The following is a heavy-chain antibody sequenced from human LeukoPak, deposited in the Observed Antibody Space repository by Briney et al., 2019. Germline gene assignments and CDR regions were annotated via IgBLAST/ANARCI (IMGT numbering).Heavy chain of an antibody. V-gene: IGHV4-34*01. Sequence: SETLSLTCAVYGGSFSGYYWSWIRQPPGKGLEWIGEINHSGSTNYNPSLKSRVTISVDTSKNQFSLKLSSVTAADTAVYYCARHAYYDFWSGYLGTSYYYYYMDVWGKGTTVTVSS. CDR1: GGSFSGYY. J-gene: IGHJ6*03. CDR3: ARHAYYDFWSGYLGTSYYYYYMDV. D-gene: IGHD3-3*01. CDR2: INHSGST.